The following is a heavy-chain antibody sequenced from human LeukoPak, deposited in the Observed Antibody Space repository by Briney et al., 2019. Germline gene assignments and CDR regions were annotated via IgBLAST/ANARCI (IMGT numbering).Heavy chain of an antibody. CDR2: IYPGDSDT. J-gene: IGHJ4*02. CDR1: GYSFTSYW. V-gene: IGHV5-51*01. D-gene: IGHD3-9*01. Sequence: GESLKISCKGSGYSFTSYWIGWVRQMPGKGLEWMGIIYPGDSDTRYSPSFQGQATISADKSIRTAYLQWSSLKASDTAMYYCARLTGEASTHYDILTGYYLWGQGTLVTVSS. CDR3: ARLTGEASTHYDILTGYYL.